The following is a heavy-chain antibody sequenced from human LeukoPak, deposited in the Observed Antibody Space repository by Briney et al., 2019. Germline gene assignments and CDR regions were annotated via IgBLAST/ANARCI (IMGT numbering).Heavy chain of an antibody. CDR1: GFTFSSYW. J-gene: IGHJ4*02. Sequence: GGSLRLSCAASGFTFSSYWMSWVRQAPGKGLEWVANIKQDGSEKYYVDSVKGRFTISRDNAKNSLYLQMNSLRAEDTAVYYCAKAPPYDSSGDHYWGQGTLVTVSS. V-gene: IGHV3-7*01. D-gene: IGHD3-22*01. CDR2: IKQDGSEK. CDR3: AKAPPYDSSGDHY.